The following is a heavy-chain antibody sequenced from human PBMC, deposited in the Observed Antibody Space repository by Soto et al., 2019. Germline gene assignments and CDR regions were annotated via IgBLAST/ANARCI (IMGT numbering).Heavy chain of an antibody. D-gene: IGHD2-21*01. CDR1: GFTFSAYW. CDR2: IKQDGSQK. V-gene: IGHV3-7*01. CDR3: ARVNVFHIAVGNYYYYYMDV. Sequence: GGSLRLSCAASGFTFSAYWMTWVRQAPRKGLEWVANIKQDGSQKYCVDSVKGRFTISRDNAKNSLYLQMNSLRAEDTATYYCARVNVFHIAVGNYYYYYMDVWGKGTTVTVSS. J-gene: IGHJ6*03.